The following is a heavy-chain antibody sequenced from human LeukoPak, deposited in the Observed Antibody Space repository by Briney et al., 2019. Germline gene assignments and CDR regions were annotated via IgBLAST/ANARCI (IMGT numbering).Heavy chain of an antibody. J-gene: IGHJ6*02. CDR1: GFTFSTHW. CDR2: ISGDGSLT. V-gene: IGHV3-74*01. Sequence: GGSLRLSCAASGFTFSTHWMYWVRQAPGKEFVWVSRISGDGSLTSYADSVRGRFTISRDNAKETLYLQMTSLRVEDTAIYSCASLLTPYHGSGGGGMDVWGQGTTVTVSS. D-gene: IGHD3-10*01. CDR3: ASLLTPYHGSGGGGMDV.